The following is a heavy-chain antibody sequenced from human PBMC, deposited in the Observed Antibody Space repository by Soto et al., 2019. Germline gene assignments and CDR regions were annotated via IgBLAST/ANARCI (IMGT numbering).Heavy chain of an antibody. D-gene: IGHD3-10*02. CDR3: ARAIQCSYYCYYGMDV. V-gene: IGHV1-69*01. CDR2: IIPIFGTA. Sequence: QVQLVQSGAEVKKPGSSVKVSCKASGGTFSSYAISWVRQAPGQGLEWMGGIIPIFGTANYAQKFQGRVTITADESTSTAYIELSTLRSEDTAVYYCARAIQCSYYCYYGMDVWGQGTTVTVSS. J-gene: IGHJ6*02. CDR1: GGTFSSYA.